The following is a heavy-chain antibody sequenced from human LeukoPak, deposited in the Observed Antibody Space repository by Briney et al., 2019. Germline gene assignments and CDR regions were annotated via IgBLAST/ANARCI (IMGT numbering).Heavy chain of an antibody. V-gene: IGHV3-23*01. CDR2: IRGSGGST. Sequence: PGGSLRLSCAASGFTFSGYAMSWVRQAPGKGLEWVSVIRGSGGSTYYADSVKGRFTISRDNSKNTLYLQMNSLRDEDTAVYYCAKDGNYYDSSGYPDWGQGTLVTVSS. D-gene: IGHD3-22*01. CDR1: GFTFSGYA. CDR3: AKDGNYYDSSGYPD. J-gene: IGHJ4*02.